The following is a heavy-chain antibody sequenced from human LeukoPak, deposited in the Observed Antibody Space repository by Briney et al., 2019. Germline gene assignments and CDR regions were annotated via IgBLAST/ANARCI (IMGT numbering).Heavy chain of an antibody. V-gene: IGHV7-4-1*02. CDR1: GYTFTSYA. J-gene: IGHJ6*02. CDR2: INTNTGNP. CDR3: ARDTTTVTTDYYYGMDV. Sequence: ASVKVPCKASGYTFTSYAMNWVRQAPGQGLEWMGWINTNTGNPTYAQGFTGRFVFSLDTSVSTAYLQISSLKAEDTAVYYCARDTTTVTTDYYYGMDVWGQGTTVTVSS. D-gene: IGHD4-11*01.